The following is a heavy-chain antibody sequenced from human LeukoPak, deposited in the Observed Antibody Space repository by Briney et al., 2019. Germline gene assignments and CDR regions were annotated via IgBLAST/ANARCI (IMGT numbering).Heavy chain of an antibody. J-gene: IGHJ6*02. V-gene: IGHV3-13*01. CDR1: GFTFSSYD. CDR3: ARAPPMLYADYYGMDV. Sequence: GGSLRLSCAASGFTFSSYDMHWVRQATGKGLEWVSAIGTAGDTYYPGSVKGRFTISRENAKNSLYLQMNSLRAGDTAVYHCARAPPMLYADYYGMDVWGQGTTVTVSS. D-gene: IGHD2-8*01. CDR2: IGTAGDT.